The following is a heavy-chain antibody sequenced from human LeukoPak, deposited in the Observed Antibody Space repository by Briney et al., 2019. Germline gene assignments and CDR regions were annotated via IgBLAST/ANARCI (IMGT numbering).Heavy chain of an antibody. J-gene: IGHJ6*01. CDR1: GGSIRGYY. CDR2: IYYTGST. V-gene: IGHV4-59*12. Sequence: SETLSLTRTLSGGSIRGYYWNWIRQSPHKGLEWIGHIYYTGSTNYNPSLKSRVTISVDTSKNQFSLKLTSVTAADTAVYYCARDGSGWDKYYYYYGMDVWGQGTTVTVSS. CDR3: ARDGSGWDKYYYYYGMDV. D-gene: IGHD6-19*01.